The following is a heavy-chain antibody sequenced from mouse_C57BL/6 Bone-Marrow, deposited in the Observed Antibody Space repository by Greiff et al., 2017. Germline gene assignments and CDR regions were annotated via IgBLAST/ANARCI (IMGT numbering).Heavy chain of an antibody. Sequence: VQLQESGPELVKPGASVKLSCKASGYTFTSYDINWVKQRPGQGLEWIGWIYPRDGSTKYNEKFKGKATLTVDTSSSTAYMELHSLTSKDSAVYFCARDYGSSYWYFDVWGTGTTVTVSS. V-gene: IGHV1-85*01. J-gene: IGHJ1*03. CDR2: IYPRDGST. D-gene: IGHD1-1*01. CDR3: ARDYGSSYWYFDV. CDR1: GYTFTSYD.